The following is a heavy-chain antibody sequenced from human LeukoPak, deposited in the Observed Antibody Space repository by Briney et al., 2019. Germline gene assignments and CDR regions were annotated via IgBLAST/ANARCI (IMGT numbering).Heavy chain of an antibody. CDR3: ATTYCTNGVCYKPRGNWFDP. Sequence: SETLSLTYTVSSGSISSNTYYWDWIRQPPGKGLEWIGSIYYSGNTYYNPSLKSRVTISVDTSKNQFSLKLSSVTAADTAVYYCATTYCTNGVCYKPRGNWFDPWGQGTLVTVSS. CDR1: SGSISSNTYY. J-gene: IGHJ5*02. CDR2: IYYSGNT. V-gene: IGHV4-39*01. D-gene: IGHD2-8*01.